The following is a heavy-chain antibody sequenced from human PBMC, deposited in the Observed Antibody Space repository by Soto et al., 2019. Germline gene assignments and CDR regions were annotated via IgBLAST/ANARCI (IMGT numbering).Heavy chain of an antibody. Sequence: GESLKISCAASGFTFSRFDIYWVRQAPGKGLEWVAVTSYDGSNKYYADSVKGRFTISTDNAINTLYLQMNSLRAEDTAVYYCARDRYSYYDFWSGSLPYYYYGMDVWGQGTTVTVS. CDR2: TSYDGSNK. D-gene: IGHD3-3*01. CDR3: ARDRYSYYDFWSGSLPYYYYGMDV. CDR1: GFTFSRFD. J-gene: IGHJ6*02. V-gene: IGHV3-30-3*01.